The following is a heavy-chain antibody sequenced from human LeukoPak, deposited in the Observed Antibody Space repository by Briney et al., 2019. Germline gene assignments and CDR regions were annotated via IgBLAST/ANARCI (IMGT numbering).Heavy chain of an antibody. Sequence: SETLSLTCTVSGASLARDMYHWGWVRQSPGTGLEWLGTIYYDGSTFYSPSFKSRVTISINASKKQLSLNLASVTAADTAVYYCARRGDAWQILYSFDVWGQGTAVIVSS. CDR1: GASLARDMYH. J-gene: IGHJ3*01. CDR3: ARRGDAWQILYSFDV. CDR2: IYYDGST. V-gene: IGHV4-39*01. D-gene: IGHD2-15*01.